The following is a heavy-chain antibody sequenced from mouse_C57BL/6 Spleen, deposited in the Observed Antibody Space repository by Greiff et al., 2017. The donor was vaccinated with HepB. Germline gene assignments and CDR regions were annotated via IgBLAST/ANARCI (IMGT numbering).Heavy chain of an antibody. CDR3: ARGVWAYGCYPWYFDV. J-gene: IGHJ1*03. D-gene: IGHD2-2*01. CDR2: IDPSDSYT. V-gene: IGHV1-50*01. Sequence: VQLQQPGAELVKPGASVKLSCKASGYTFTSYWMQWVKQRPGQGLEWIGEIDPSDSYTNYNQKFKGKATLTVDTSSSTAYMQLSSLTSEDSAVYYCARGVWAYGCYPWYFDVWGTGTTVTVSS. CDR1: GYTFTSYW.